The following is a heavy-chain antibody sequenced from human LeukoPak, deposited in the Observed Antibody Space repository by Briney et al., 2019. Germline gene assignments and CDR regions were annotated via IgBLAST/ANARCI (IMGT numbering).Heavy chain of an antibody. CDR3: ARENYGDNVGLDY. CDR1: GFTVSSNY. J-gene: IGHJ4*02. V-gene: IGHV3-66*01. CDR2: IYSGGST. Sequence: PGGSLRLSCAASGFTVSSNYMSWVRQAPGKGLEWVSVIYSGGSTYYADSVKGRLTISRDNSKNTLYLQMNSLRAEDTAVYYCARENYGDNVGLDYWGQGTLVTVSS. D-gene: IGHD4-17*01.